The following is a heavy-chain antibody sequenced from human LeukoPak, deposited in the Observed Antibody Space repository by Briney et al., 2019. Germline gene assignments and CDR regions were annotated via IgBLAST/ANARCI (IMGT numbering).Heavy chain of an antibody. CDR1: GGSISSHY. J-gene: IGHJ6*02. Sequence: PETLSLICTVSGGSISSHYWSWIRQPPGRGLEWIGYISYSGYTNYNPSLKSRVTISLDTSKNQFSLKLSSVTAADTAVYYCARDWVVVQPYIMDVWGQGTTVTVSS. V-gene: IGHV4-59*11. CDR3: ARDWVVVQPYIMDV. CDR2: ISYSGYT. D-gene: IGHD2-2*01.